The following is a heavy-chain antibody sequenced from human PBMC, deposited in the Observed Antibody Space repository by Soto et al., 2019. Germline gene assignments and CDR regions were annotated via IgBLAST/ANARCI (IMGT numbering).Heavy chain of an antibody. CDR3: ARRRRITIFGVVLGDWFDP. J-gene: IGHJ5*02. D-gene: IGHD3-3*01. CDR1: GGSFSGYY. Sequence: SETLSLTCAVYGGSFSGYYWSWIRQPPGKGLEWIGEINHSGSTNYNPSLKSRVTISVDTSKNQFSLKLSSVTAADTAVYYCARRRRITIFGVVLGDWFDPWGQGTLVTVSS. CDR2: INHSGST. V-gene: IGHV4-34*01.